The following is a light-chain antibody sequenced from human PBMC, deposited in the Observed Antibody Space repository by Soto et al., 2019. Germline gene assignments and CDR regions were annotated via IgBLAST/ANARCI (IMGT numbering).Light chain of an antibody. Sequence: QSVVTQPPSASLTPGQRVTISCSGSSSNICSNDVYWYRQLAGTATKLLISRNSRRPSGVPDRFSGSRSGTSGSLAITGLRAEDEGDYYCAAWDVSLRGQVFGGGTKVTV. CDR1: SSNICSND. V-gene: IGLV1-47*01. J-gene: IGLJ3*02. CDR3: AAWDVSLRGQV. CDR2: RNS.